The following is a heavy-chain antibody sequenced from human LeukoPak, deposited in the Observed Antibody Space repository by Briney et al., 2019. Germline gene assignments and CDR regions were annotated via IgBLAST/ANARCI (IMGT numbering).Heavy chain of an antibody. CDR3: TKDWGDCGGDCYNFDF. CDR1: GFTFSSYA. V-gene: IGHV3-9*01. Sequence: GGSLRLSCAASGFTFSSYAMHWVRQAPGKGLEWVSGISWNSGNIGYADSVKGRFTISRDNAKNSLYLQMNSLRTEDTALYYCTKDWGDCGGDCYNFDFWGQGTLVTVSS. CDR2: ISWNSGNI. D-gene: IGHD2-21*02. J-gene: IGHJ4*02.